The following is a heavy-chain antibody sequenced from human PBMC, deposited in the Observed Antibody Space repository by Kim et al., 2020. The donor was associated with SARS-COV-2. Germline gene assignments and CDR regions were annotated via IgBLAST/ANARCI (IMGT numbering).Heavy chain of an antibody. V-gene: IGHV4-34*01. J-gene: IGHJ6*03. CDR1: GGSFSGYY. D-gene: IGHD3-3*01. Sequence: SETLSLTCAVYGGSFSGYYWSWIRQPPGKGLEWIGEINHSGSTNYNPSLKSRVTISVDTSKNQFSLKLSSVTAADTAVYYCARGPIDFWSSNYYYYMDVWGKGTTVTVSS. CDR2: INHSGST. CDR3: ARGPIDFWSSNYYYYMDV.